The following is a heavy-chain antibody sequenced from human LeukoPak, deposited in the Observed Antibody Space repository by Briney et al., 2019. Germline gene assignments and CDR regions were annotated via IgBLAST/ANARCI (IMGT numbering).Heavy chain of an antibody. J-gene: IGHJ4*02. D-gene: IGHD4-17*01. Sequence: PSETLSLTCTVSGGSISSYYWSWIRQPPGKGLEWIGYIYYSGGTNYNPSLKSRVTISVDTSKNQFSLKLSSVTAADTAVYYCARDGDYGPYFDYWGQGTLVTVSS. CDR2: IYYSGGT. CDR1: GGSISSYY. V-gene: IGHV4-59*12. CDR3: ARDGDYGPYFDY.